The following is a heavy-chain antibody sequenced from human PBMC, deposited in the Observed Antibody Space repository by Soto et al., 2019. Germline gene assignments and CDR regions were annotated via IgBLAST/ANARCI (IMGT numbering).Heavy chain of an antibody. V-gene: IGHV1-3*01. Sequence: GASVKVSCKASGYTFTSYAMHWVRQAPGQRLEWMGWINAGNDNTKYAQILQGRVSMTTDTSSNTAYMELRSLRSDDTAMYYCARGGLNVWGQGTTVTVSS. CDR3: ARGGLNV. CDR2: INAGNDNT. J-gene: IGHJ6*02. CDR1: GYTFTSYA.